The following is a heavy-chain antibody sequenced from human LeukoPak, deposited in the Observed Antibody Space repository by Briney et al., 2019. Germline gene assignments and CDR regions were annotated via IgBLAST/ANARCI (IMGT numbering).Heavy chain of an antibody. Sequence: SETLSLTCAVYGGSFSGYYWSWIRQPPGKGLEWIGEINHSGSNNYNPSLKSRVTISVDTSKNQFSLKLSSVTAADTAVYYCARATDILTGYWGHRFDPWGQGTLVTVSS. CDR2: INHSGSN. CDR1: GGSFSGYY. J-gene: IGHJ5*02. V-gene: IGHV4-34*01. D-gene: IGHD3-9*01. CDR3: ARATDILTGYWGHRFDP.